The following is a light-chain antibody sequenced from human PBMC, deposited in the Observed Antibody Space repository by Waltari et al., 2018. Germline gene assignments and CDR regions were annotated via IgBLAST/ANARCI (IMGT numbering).Light chain of an antibody. CDR3: CSYAGYYTIP. J-gene: IGLJ1*01. Sequence: QSALTQPRSVSGSPGQSVTISCTGTSSDVGNYKYVSWYQQHPGKVPKVMIYDVSRRPSVVPDRFSGSKSGNTASLTISGLQADDEAEYYCCSYAGYYTIPFGTGTTVTVL. V-gene: IGLV2-11*01. CDR1: SSDVGNYKY. CDR2: DVS.